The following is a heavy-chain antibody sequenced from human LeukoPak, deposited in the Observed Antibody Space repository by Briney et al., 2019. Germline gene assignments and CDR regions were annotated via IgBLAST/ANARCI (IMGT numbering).Heavy chain of an antibody. CDR3: ASAREYCGSAECYEYFQH. D-gene: IGHD2-21*01. V-gene: IGHV3-53*01. J-gene: IGHJ1*01. CDR2: IYSGGST. CDR1: GFTVETNS. Sequence: GGSLRLSCAASGFTVETNSMSWVRQSPGKGLEWVSVIYSGGSTYYADSVNGRFTISRDNSRNTLFLQMNSLRAEDTALYYCASAREYCGSAECYEYFQHWGQGTLVTVSS.